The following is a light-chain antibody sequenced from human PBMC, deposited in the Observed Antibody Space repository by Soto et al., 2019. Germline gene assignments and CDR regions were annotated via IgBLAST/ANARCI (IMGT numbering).Light chain of an antibody. V-gene: IGLV4-69*01. CDR1: SGHSTYD. Sequence: QLVLTQSPSASASLGASVKLTCTLSSGHSTYDIAWHQQQPEKGPRFLMKLNSDGSHNKGDGIPDRFSGSSSGTERYLTISSLQSDDEADYSCQTWGTGIQVFGGGTKLTVL. CDR2: LNSDGSH. CDR3: QTWGTGIQV. J-gene: IGLJ2*01.